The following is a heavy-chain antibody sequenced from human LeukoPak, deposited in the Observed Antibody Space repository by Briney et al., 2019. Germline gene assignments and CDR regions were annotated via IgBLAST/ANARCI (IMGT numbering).Heavy chain of an antibody. V-gene: IGHV3-74*01. CDR1: GFTFSSYA. CDR3: ARLTLTSDGDY. J-gene: IGHJ4*02. CDR2: INSDGSST. D-gene: IGHD1-1*01. Sequence: GGSLRLSCAASGFTFSSYAMHWVRQAPGKGLVWVARINSDGSSTTYADSVKGRFTISRDNAKNTMFLQMSSLRAEDTAVYYCARLTLTSDGDYWGQGTLVTVSS.